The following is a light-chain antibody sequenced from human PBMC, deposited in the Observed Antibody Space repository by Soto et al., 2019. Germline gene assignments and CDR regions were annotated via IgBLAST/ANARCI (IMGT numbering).Light chain of an antibody. CDR2: EVN. Sequence: QPVLTQPASVSGSPGQSITISCTGTSSDIGNYNYVSWYQQHPGKAPKLIIYEVNYRPSGVSNRFSGSKSGNTASLTVSGLQADDEADYFCSSYTKSTFYVFGTGTKLTVL. CDR3: SSYTKSTFYV. CDR1: SSDIGNYNY. V-gene: IGLV2-14*01. J-gene: IGLJ1*01.